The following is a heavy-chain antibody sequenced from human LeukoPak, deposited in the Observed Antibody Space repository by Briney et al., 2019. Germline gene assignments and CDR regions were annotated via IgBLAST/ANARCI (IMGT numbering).Heavy chain of an antibody. Sequence: PGGSLRLSCAASGFTFSSYAMSWVRQAPGKGLEWVSAISGSGGSTYYADSVKGRFTISRDNSKNTLYLQMNSLRAEDTAVYYCAKETSAPEYYDILTGYTWPDLGLNWFDPWGQGTLVTVSS. CDR2: ISGSGGST. D-gene: IGHD3-9*01. CDR3: AKETSAPEYYDILTGYTWPDLGLNWFDP. V-gene: IGHV3-23*01. CDR1: GFTFSSYA. J-gene: IGHJ5*02.